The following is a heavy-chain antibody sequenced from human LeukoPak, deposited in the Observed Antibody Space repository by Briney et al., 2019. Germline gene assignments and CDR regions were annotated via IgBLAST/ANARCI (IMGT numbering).Heavy chain of an antibody. CDR2: IKGYGSVK. Sequence: GGSLRLSCAPSGFTLGSFLMICAPQAAGEGVVWVAHIKGYGSVKYYVDAVKGRFTISRDNAKNSLYLQINSLRAEDTAVYYCARGTIAAAGYYYFVYGGERTQVTVSS. CDR3: ARGTIAAAGYYYFVY. V-gene: IGHV3-7*04. J-gene: IGHJ4*02. CDR1: GFTLGSFL. D-gene: IGHD6-13*01.